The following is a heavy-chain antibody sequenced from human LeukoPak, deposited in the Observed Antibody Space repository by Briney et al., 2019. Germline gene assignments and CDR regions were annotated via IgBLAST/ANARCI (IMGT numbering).Heavy chain of an antibody. Sequence: GGSLRLSCVGSGFTFSASTMNWVRQAPGKGLEWVSSISPTAISSWNADSVKDRFPISRDNVRNSVSLQMNSLRGEDSAVYYCVRDALGESGARGPWGLGTLVTVSS. CDR3: VRDALGESGARGP. CDR2: ISPTAISS. CDR1: GFTFSAST. V-gene: IGHV3-21*01. D-gene: IGHD2-15*01. J-gene: IGHJ5*02.